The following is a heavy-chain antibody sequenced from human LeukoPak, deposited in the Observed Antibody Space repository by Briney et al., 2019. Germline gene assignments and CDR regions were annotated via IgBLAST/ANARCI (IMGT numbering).Heavy chain of an antibody. CDR3: ARLFGAFDI. V-gene: IGHV4-59*08. Sequence: SETLSLTCTVSGGSISSYYWSWIRQTPGKGLEWIGYIYYSGSTNYNPSLKSRVTISVDTSKNQFSLKLSSVTAADTAVYYCARLFGAFDIWGQGTMVTVSS. CDR1: GGSISSYY. D-gene: IGHD3-16*01. J-gene: IGHJ3*02. CDR2: IYYSGST.